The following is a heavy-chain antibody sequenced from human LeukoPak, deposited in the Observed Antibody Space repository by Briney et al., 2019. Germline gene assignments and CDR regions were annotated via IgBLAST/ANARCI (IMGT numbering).Heavy chain of an antibody. D-gene: IGHD1-1*01. CDR3: AKGRSGGNWYVFHY. J-gene: IGHJ4*02. CDR2: ISGSGGST. CDR1: GFTFSSYA. Sequence: GGSLGLSCAASGFTFSSYALSWVRQAPGKGLEWVSAISGSGGSTYYADSVKGRFTISRDNSNNTLYLQMNSLRAEDTAVYYCAKGRSGGNWYVFHYWGQGTLVTVSS. V-gene: IGHV3-23*01.